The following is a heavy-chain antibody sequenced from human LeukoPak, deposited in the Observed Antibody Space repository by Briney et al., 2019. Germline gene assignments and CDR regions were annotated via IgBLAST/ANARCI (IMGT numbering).Heavy chain of an antibody. J-gene: IGHJ3*02. CDR3: ARVIAAALGAFDI. CDR1: GFTFDDYG. V-gene: IGHV3-20*01. CDR2: INWNGGST. Sequence: PGGSLRLSCAASGFTFDDYGMSWVRQAPGKGLERVSGINWNGGSTGYADSVKGRFTISRDNAKNSLYLQMNSLRAEDTALYHCARVIAAALGAFDIWGQGTMVTVSS. D-gene: IGHD6-13*01.